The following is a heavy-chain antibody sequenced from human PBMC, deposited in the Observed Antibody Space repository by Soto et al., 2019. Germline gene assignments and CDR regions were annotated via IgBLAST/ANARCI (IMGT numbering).Heavy chain of an antibody. CDR1: GGTFSSYA. Sequence: QVQLVQSGAEVKKPGSSVRVSCKASGGTFSSYAISWVRQAPGQGLEWLGGIIPIFGTENYEQKFQGRVTITQDESTRTAYMELSSLRSADTAVYYCARDRIAGSKYYYGMDVWGQGTTVTVSS. CDR2: IIPIFGTE. V-gene: IGHV1-69*01. D-gene: IGHD6-13*01. J-gene: IGHJ6*02. CDR3: ARDRIAGSKYYYGMDV.